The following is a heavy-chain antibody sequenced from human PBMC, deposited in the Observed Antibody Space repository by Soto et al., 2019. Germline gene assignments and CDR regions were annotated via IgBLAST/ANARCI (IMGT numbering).Heavy chain of an antibody. D-gene: IGHD1-1*01. J-gene: IGHJ6*02. CDR3: TRHEEGGIRYYYYYGGMDV. Sequence: EVQLVESGGGLVQPGGSLKLSCAASGFTFSGSAMHWVRQASGKGLEWVGRIRSKANSYATAYAASVKGRFTISRDDSKNTAYLQMNSLKTEDTDVYYCTRHEEGGIRYYYYYGGMDVWGQGTKVTVSS. CDR1: GFTFSGSA. V-gene: IGHV3-73*02. CDR2: IRSKANSYAT.